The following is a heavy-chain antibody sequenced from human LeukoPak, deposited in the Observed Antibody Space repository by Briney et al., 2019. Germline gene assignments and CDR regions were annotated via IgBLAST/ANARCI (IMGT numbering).Heavy chain of an antibody. J-gene: IGHJ4*02. CDR3: ARTVRPQLYSGYDYPDY. V-gene: IGHV3-11*03. Sequence: GGSLRLSCAASGFTFGDYYMSWIRQAPGKGLEWVSYISSGTSYTNYADSVKGRFTISRDNAKNSLYLQMNSLRAEDTAVYYCARTVRPQLYSGYDYPDYWGREPWSPSPQ. D-gene: IGHD5-12*01. CDR1: GFTFGDYY. CDR2: ISSGTSYT.